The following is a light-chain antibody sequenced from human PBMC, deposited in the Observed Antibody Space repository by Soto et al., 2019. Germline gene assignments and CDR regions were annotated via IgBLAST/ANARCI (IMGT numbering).Light chain of an antibody. CDR2: STS. CDR3: QQSYSTPVA. CDR1: QNIYTY. V-gene: IGKV1-39*01. Sequence: DIQMTQSTSSLSASIGDTVTITCRASQNIYTYLNWYQQKPGKAPKVLISSTSSLQSGVPSRFSGRGSGTDFTLTISSLQPEDFATYYCQQSYSTPVAFGQGTKVE. J-gene: IGKJ2*01.